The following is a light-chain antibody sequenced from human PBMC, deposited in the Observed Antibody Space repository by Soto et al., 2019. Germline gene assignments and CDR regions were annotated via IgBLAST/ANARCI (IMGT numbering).Light chain of an antibody. CDR1: QSVSSY. V-gene: IGKV3-11*01. CDR3: HQYGSSVRA. CDR2: DAS. Sequence: EIVLTQSPATLSLSPGERATLSCRASQSVSSYLAWYQQKPGQAPRLLIYDASNRATGIPARFNGSGSGTDFTLTISRLEADDVAVYHCHQYGSSVRAFGQGTKLEIK. J-gene: IGKJ1*01.